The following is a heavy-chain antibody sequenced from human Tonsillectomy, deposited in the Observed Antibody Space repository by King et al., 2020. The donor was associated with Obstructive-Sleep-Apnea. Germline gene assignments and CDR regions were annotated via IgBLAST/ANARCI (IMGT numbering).Heavy chain of an antibody. D-gene: IGHD6-13*01. Sequence: QLQESGPGLVKPSGTLSLTCSVSGYSISSGYDWGWSRQPPGKGLEWIGSMYHSGSTYYNPSLKSGVTISVDTSKTQFSLRLGSVTAADTAVYYCARARANIAAAGMFDYWGQGTLVTVSS. CDR3: ARARANIAAAGMFDY. CDR1: GYSISSGYD. CDR2: MYHSGST. V-gene: IGHV4-38-2*02. J-gene: IGHJ4*02.